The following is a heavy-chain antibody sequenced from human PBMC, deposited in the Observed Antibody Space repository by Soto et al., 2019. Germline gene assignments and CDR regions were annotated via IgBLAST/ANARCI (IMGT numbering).Heavy chain of an antibody. CDR2: MSYDGSNE. V-gene: IGHV3-30*18. D-gene: IGHD1-20*01. Sequence: QVQLVESGGGVVQPGRSLRLSCPASGFTFSSYGMHWVRQAPGKGLEWVAVMSYDGSNEYYVDSVKGRFTISRDNSKNTLYLQMNSLRTEDTAVYYCAKDITEGFYYGMGVWGQGTTVTVSS. CDR1: GFTFSSYG. J-gene: IGHJ6*02. CDR3: AKDITEGFYYGMGV.